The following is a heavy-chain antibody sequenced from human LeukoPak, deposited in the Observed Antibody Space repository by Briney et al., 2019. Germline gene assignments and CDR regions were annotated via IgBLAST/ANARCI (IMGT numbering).Heavy chain of an antibody. V-gene: IGHV3-7*01. CDR3: AELGITMIGGV. J-gene: IGHJ6*04. CDR1: GFTFSIYW. Sequence: PGGSLRLSCEASGFTFSIYWMSWVRQAPGKGLEWVAYMKQDGSEKYYVDSVEGRFIMSRDNAKNSLYLQMNSLRAEDTAVYYCAELGITMIGGVWGKGTTVTISS. D-gene: IGHD3-10*02. CDR2: MKQDGSEK.